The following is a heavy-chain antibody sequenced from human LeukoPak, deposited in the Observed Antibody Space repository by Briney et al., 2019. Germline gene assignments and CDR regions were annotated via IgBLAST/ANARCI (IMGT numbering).Heavy chain of an antibody. V-gene: IGHV4-4*09. Sequence: SETLSLTCTVSGGSISGYYLNWIRQPPGKGLEWIGYISTSGNTNYNPSLKSRVTISVDTSKNQFSLRLSSVTSADTAVYYCARHAFGLLNNWFDPWGQGTLVTVSS. CDR2: ISTSGNT. CDR1: GGSISGYY. D-gene: IGHD3/OR15-3a*01. J-gene: IGHJ5*02. CDR3: ARHAFGLLNNWFDP.